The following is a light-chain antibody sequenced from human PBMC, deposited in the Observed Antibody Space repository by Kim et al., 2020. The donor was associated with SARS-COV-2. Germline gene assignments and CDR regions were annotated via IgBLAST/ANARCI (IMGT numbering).Light chain of an antibody. J-gene: IGKJ2*01. V-gene: IGKV3-11*01. Sequence: LLPGDRATLSRRASQSVSSNLAWYQQKPGQAPRLLIYDASTRATGITARCSGSGSGTDVTLPISSLEHEDFAVYYCQQRSNWCPYTFGQGTKLEI. CDR2: DAS. CDR1: QSVSSN. CDR3: QQRSNWCPYT.